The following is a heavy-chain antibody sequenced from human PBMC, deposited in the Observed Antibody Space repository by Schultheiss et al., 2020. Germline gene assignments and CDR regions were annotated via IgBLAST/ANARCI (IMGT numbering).Heavy chain of an antibody. Sequence: SETLSLTCTVSGGSVSSGSYYWSWIRQPPGKGLEWIGYIYYSGSTYYNPSLKSRVTMSVDTSKNQFSLKLSSVTAADTAVYYCARVREEYYYDSSGYYYFDYWGQGTLVTVSS. V-gene: IGHV4-61*01. CDR2: IYYSGST. D-gene: IGHD3-22*01. CDR3: ARVREEYYYDSSGYYYFDY. J-gene: IGHJ4*02. CDR1: GGSVSSGSYY.